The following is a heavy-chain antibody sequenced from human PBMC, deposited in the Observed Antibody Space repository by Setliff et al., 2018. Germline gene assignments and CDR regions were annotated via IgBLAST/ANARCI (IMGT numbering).Heavy chain of an antibody. Sequence: GESLKISCAASGFTFSDYCMSWIRQGPGKGLEWISYISGSGATIYDADSVKGRFTISRDNAKNSLYLQMNSLSADDTAVYYCARAPLRDNSGYRHDAFDIWGQGTMVTVSS. V-gene: IGHV3-11*04. J-gene: IGHJ3*02. D-gene: IGHD3-22*01. CDR2: ISGSGATI. CDR3: ARAPLRDNSGYRHDAFDI. CDR1: GFTFSDYC.